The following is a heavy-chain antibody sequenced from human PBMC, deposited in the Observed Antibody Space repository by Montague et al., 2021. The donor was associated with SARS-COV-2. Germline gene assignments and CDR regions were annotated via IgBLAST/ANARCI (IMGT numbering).Heavy chain of an antibody. CDR1: GDSVSSTSAS. CDR3: ASAFYGDHWAFDV. D-gene: IGHD3-3*02. CDR2: TYYRSWWRS. J-gene: IGHJ3*01. V-gene: IGHV6-1*01. Sequence: CAISGDSVSSTSASWNWIRQSPLRGFEWLGRTYYRSWWRSQYPGSLESRITISGDTSKNQFSLQLNSVTPEDTAVYYCASAFYGDHWAFDVWGQGTMVTVSS.